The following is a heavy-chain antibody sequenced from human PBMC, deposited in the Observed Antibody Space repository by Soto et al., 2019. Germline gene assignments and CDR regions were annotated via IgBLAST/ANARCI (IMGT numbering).Heavy chain of an antibody. V-gene: IGHV4-4*02. CDR2: IYHSGST. J-gene: IGHJ4*02. CDR1: SGSISSTNW. Sequence: SETLSLTCAVSSGSISSTNWWSWVRQPPGKGLEWIAEIYHSGSTNYNPSLKSRVTISVDKSKNQFSLKLSSVTAADTAVYYCARVGSDEYCSNTSCYYFDYWGQGTLVTVSS. D-gene: IGHD2-2*01. CDR3: ARVGSDEYCSNTSCYYFDY.